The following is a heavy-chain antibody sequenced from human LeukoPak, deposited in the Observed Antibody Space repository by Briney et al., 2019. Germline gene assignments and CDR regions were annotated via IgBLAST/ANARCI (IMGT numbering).Heavy chain of an antibody. CDR3: ARDRTVGSSRPAFDI. J-gene: IGHJ3*02. V-gene: IGHV3-66*01. CDR1: GFTVRNNY. D-gene: IGHD6-13*01. Sequence: GGSLRLSCAVSGFTVRNNYMSWVRQAPGKGLQWVSVIYSGGSTYYADSVKGRFTISRDNSRNTLYLQMSSLSAEDTAVYYCARDRTVGSSRPAFDIWGQGTLVTVSS. CDR2: IYSGGST.